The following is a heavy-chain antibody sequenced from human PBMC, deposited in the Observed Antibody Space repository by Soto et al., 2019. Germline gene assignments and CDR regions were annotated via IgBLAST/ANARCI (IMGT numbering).Heavy chain of an antibody. J-gene: IGHJ6*02. V-gene: IGHV3-64*01. Sequence: EEQLVESGGGLVQPGGSLRLSCVASGFTFTTYCLHWVRQAPGKGLEYLSAISNDGVHTYYANSVRGRFTVSRDNSKDTLYLHMDSLRPEDMAVYYCARGHLPLDYHSYVMDVWGQGTTVTVSS. CDR1: GFTFTTYC. CDR3: ARGHLPLDYHSYVMDV. CDR2: ISNDGVHT.